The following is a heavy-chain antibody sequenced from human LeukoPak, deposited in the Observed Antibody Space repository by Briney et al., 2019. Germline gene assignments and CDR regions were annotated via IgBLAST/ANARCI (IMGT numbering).Heavy chain of an antibody. D-gene: IGHD2-15*01. J-gene: IGHJ3*02. CDR1: GGSISDYY. Sequence: NPSETLSLTCAVSGGSISDYYWSWIRQPPGKGLEFIGRIYNRGWTTYNPSLKSRVTISVDTFKNHVSLNLTSVTAADTAVYYCARGMGYCLDSVCYGDAFDIWAQETLVTVSS. CDR2: IYNRGWT. V-gene: IGHV4-59*08. CDR3: ARGMGYCLDSVCYGDAFDI.